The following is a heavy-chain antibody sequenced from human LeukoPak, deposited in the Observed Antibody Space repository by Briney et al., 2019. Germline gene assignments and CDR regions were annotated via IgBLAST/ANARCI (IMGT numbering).Heavy chain of an antibody. CDR1: GGSISSYY. CDR2: IYTSGST. D-gene: IGHD3-3*01. V-gene: IGHV4-4*07. J-gene: IGHJ4*02. CDR3: ARGDSDFWSGYQFDY. Sequence: PSETLSLTCTVSGGSISSYYWSWIRQPAGKGLEWIGRIYTSGSTNYNPSLKSRVTMSVDTSKNQFSLKLSSVTAADTAVYYCARGDSDFWSGYQFDYWGQGTLVTVSS.